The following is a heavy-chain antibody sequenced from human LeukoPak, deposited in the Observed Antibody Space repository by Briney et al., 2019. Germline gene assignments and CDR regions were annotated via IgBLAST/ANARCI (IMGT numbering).Heavy chain of an antibody. CDR2: ISSSSSYI. CDR3: ATRRYPPTQIP. V-gene: IGHV3-21*01. CDR1: GFTFSSYE. J-gene: IGHJ5*02. Sequence: SGGSLRLSCAASGFTFSSYEMNWVRQAPGKGLEWVSSISSSSSYIYYADSVKGRFTISRDNAKNSLYLQMNSLRAEDTAVYYCATRRYPPTQIPWGQGTLVTVSS. D-gene: IGHD1-1*01.